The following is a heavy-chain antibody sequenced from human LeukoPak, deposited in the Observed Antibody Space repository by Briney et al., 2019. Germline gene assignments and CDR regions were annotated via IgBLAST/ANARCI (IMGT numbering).Heavy chain of an antibody. CDR3: AKGTRDYGGLPRWYFDL. V-gene: IGHV3-43*02. Sequence: GGSLRLSCAASGFTFDDYAMHWVRQAPGKGLEWVTRILGNGGTTYYGDSVKGRFTISRDNSKNSLFLQMFSLRTEDTALYYCAKGTRDYGGLPRWYFDLWGRGTLVTVSS. CDR1: GFTFDDYA. J-gene: IGHJ2*01. D-gene: IGHD4-23*01. CDR2: ILGNGGTT.